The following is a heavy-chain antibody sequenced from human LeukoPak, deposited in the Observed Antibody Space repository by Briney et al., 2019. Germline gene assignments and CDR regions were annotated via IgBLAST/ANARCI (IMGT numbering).Heavy chain of an antibody. V-gene: IGHV4-39*01. CDR1: GGSISSSSYY. CDR3: ARHSLHIGGLLPFDY. J-gene: IGHJ4*02. CDR2: IYYSGST. Sequence: PSETLSLTCTVSGGSISSSSYYWGWIRQPPGKGLEWIGSIYYSGSTYYNPSRKSRVTISVDTSKNQLSLKLSSVTAADTAVYCCARHSLHIGGLLPFDYWGQGTLVTVSS. D-gene: IGHD2-21*02.